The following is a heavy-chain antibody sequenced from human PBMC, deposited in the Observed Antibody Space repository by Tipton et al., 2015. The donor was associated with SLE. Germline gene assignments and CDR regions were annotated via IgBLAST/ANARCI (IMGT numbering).Heavy chain of an antibody. V-gene: IGHV3-74*01. CDR2: ISGDGTVT. J-gene: IGHJ4*02. D-gene: IGHD7-27*01. CDR1: GFTFSNYW. CDR3: ARESLQTGDIDY. Sequence: SLRLSCAVSGFTFSNYWMHWVRQTPGKGLVWVSRISGDGTVTTSADSVRGRFTISRDNAKNTVYLQMSGLGAEDTAVYYCARESLQTGDIDYWGQGTLVTVSS.